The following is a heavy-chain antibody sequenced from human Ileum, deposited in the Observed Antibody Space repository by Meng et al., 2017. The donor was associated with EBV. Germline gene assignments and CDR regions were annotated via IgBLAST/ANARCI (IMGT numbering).Heavy chain of an antibody. J-gene: IGHJ4*02. CDR3: ATRWYLDY. Sequence: EVQLVESGGGLVQPGGSLRLSCVASGFNVDGNYMTWVRQAPGKGLEWVSIIFGGGRTYYADSVRGRFTMSRDSFENTLYLQMSSLRAEDTAVYYCATRWYLDYWGQGALVTVSS. V-gene: IGHV3-53*01. D-gene: IGHD6-13*01. CDR2: IFGGGRT. CDR1: GFNVDGNY.